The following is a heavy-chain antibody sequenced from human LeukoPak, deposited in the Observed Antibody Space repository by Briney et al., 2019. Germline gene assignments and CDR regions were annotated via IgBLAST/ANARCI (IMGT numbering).Heavy chain of an antibody. D-gene: IGHD2/OR15-2a*01. Sequence: PSETLSLTCTVSGGSNSSTSYYWGWIRQPPGKGLEWIGSIYYSGSTYYNPSLKSRVTISVDTSKNQFSLKLSSVTAADTAVYYCARHVPTWGVEYYFDYWGQGTLVTVSS. CDR3: ARHVPTWGVEYYFDY. V-gene: IGHV4-39*01. CDR2: IYYSGST. CDR1: GGSNSSTSYY. J-gene: IGHJ4*02.